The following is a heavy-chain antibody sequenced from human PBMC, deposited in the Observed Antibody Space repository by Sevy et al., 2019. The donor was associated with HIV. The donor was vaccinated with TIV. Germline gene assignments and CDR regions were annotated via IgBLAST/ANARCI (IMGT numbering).Heavy chain of an antibody. CDR2: ISYDGSNK. D-gene: IGHD3-3*01. CDR1: GFTFSSYA. V-gene: IGHV3-30-3*01. Sequence: GGSLRLSCAASGFTFSSYAMHWVRQAPGKGLEWVAVISYDGSNKYYADSVKGRFTISRDNSKNTLYLQMNSLRAEDTALYYCARDRTIFGVVSNAFDIWGQGTMVTVSS. J-gene: IGHJ3*02. CDR3: ARDRTIFGVVSNAFDI.